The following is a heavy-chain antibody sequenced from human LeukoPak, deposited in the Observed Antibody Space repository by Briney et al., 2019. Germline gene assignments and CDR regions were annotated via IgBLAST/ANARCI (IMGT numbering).Heavy chain of an antibody. CDR2: INHSGST. D-gene: IGHD6-19*01. CDR1: GGSFSGYY. J-gene: IGHJ4*02. Sequence: PSETLSLTCAVYGGSFSGYYWSWIRQPPGKGLEWIGEINHSGSTNYNPSLKSRVTISVDTSKNHFSLKLTSVTAADTTVYYCARAGPSGWYGYYFDYWGQGTLVTVSS. CDR3: ARAGPSGWYGYYFDY. V-gene: IGHV4-34*01.